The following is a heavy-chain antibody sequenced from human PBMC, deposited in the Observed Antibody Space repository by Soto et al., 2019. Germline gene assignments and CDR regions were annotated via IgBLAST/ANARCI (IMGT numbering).Heavy chain of an antibody. CDR3: ARGYCSGDSCYSGFDP. CDR1: GYSFATYW. CDR2: IYPGDSDT. V-gene: IGHV5-51*01. J-gene: IGHJ5*02. D-gene: IGHD2-15*01. Sequence: PGESLKISWKGSGYSFATYWIGWVRQMPGKGLEWMGIIYPGDSDTRYSPSFQGQVTISADKSINTAYLQWSSLRASDTAMYFCARGYCSGDSCYSGFDPWGQGTLVTVSS.